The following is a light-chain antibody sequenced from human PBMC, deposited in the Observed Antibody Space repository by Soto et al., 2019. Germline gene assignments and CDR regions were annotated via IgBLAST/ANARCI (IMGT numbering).Light chain of an antibody. J-gene: IGLJ1*01. CDR1: SSDVGGYNY. V-gene: IGLV2-14*01. Sequence: QSALTQPASVSGSPGQSITISCTGTSSDVGGYNYVSWYQQHPGKAPKFMIYEVSNRPSGVSNRFSGSKSGNTASLTISGLQAEDEAVYYCSSYTTSNTRQIVFGTGTKVTV. CDR3: SSYTTSNTRQIV. CDR2: EVS.